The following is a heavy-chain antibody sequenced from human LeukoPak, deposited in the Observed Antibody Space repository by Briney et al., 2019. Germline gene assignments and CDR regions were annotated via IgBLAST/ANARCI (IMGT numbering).Heavy chain of an antibody. V-gene: IGHV4-59*11. CDR1: GGSISSHY. CDR3: ARNNWSYKTDWFDP. D-gene: IGHD1-7*01. J-gene: IGHJ5*02. CDR2: IYYSGST. Sequence: PSETLSLTCTVSGGSISSHYWSWIRQPPGKGLEWIGYIYYSGSTNYNPSLKSRVTISVDTSKNQFSLKLSSVTAADTAVYYCARNNWSYKTDWFDPWGQGTLVTVPS.